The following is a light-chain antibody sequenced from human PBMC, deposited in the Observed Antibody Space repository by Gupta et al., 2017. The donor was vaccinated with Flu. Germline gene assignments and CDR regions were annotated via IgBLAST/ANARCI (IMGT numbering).Light chain of an antibody. CDR3: SSYTSSSTWV. Sequence: QSALTQPASVSGSPGQSITISCTGTSSDVGGYNYVSWYQQHPGKAPKLMIYEVSNRPSGVSNRFSGSKSSNTASLTISRLQAEDEADYYCSSYTSSSTWVFGGGTKLTVL. CDR1: SSDVGGYNY. V-gene: IGLV2-14*01. J-gene: IGLJ3*02. CDR2: EVS.